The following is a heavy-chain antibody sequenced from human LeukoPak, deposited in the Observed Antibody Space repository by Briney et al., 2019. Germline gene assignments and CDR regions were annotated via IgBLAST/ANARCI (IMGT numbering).Heavy chain of an antibody. J-gene: IGHJ5*02. CDR1: GGTFSSYA. Sequence: SVKVSCKASGGTFSSYAISWVRQAPGQGLEWMGGIIPIFGTANYAQKFQGRVTITTDESTSTAYMELSSLRSEDTVVYYCARDNYAGANWFDPWGQGTLVTVSS. D-gene: IGHD1-7*01. CDR2: IIPIFGTA. CDR3: ARDNYAGANWFDP. V-gene: IGHV1-69*05.